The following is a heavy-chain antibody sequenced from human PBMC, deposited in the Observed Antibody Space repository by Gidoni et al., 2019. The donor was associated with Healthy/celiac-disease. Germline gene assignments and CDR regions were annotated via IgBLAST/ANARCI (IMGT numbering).Heavy chain of an antibody. D-gene: IGHD5-12*01. CDR2: ISYDGSNK. CDR1: GFTFSRYA. Sequence: QVQLVASGGGVGQPGRSLRLACAAPGFTFSRYAMHWVRQAPGKGLGWVAIISYDGSNKYYADSVKGRFTISRDNSKNTLYLQMNSLRAEDTAVYYCAREDNGYDSFDYWGQGTLVTVSS. J-gene: IGHJ4*02. CDR3: AREDNGYDSFDY. V-gene: IGHV3-30*01.